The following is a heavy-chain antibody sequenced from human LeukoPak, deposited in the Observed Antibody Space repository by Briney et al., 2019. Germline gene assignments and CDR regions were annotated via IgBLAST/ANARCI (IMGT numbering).Heavy chain of an antibody. J-gene: IGHJ4*02. CDR3: ARGRAYFD. D-gene: IGHD3-9*01. CDR2: INHSGST. V-gene: IGHV4-34*01. Sequence: SETLSLTCAVYGGSFSGYYWSWIRQPPGKGLEWIGEINHSGSTNYNPSLKSRLTISLDTSKNQFSLKLSSVTAADTAVYYCARGRAYFDWGQGTLDTVSS. CDR1: GGSFSGYY.